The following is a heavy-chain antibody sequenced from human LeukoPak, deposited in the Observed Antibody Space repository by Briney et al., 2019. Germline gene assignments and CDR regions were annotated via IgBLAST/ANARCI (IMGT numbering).Heavy chain of an antibody. D-gene: IGHD4-17*01. V-gene: IGHV4-34*01. CDR2: INHSGST. CDR1: GGSFSGYY. Sequence: SETLSLTCAVYGGSFSGYYWSWTRQPPGKGLEWIGEINHSGSTNYNPSLKSRVTISVDTSKNQFSLKLSSATATDTAVYYCASGSTVTYSYYFDYWGQGTLVTVSS. CDR3: ASGSTVTYSYYFDY. J-gene: IGHJ4*02.